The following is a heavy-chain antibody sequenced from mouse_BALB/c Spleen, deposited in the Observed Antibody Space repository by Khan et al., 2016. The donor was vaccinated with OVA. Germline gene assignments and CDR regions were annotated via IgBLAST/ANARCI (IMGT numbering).Heavy chain of an antibody. V-gene: IGHV1S137*01. Sequence: VQLQQSGAELVRPGVSVKISCKGSGYTFTDFTMHWVKQSHAKSLEWIGVISTYYGDVTYNQKFKGKATMTVDKSSSKAYMELARLTSEDSASYYCTRGGGNRFAYWGQGTLVTVSA. J-gene: IGHJ3*01. CDR3: TRGGGNRFAY. CDR1: GYTFTDFT. CDR2: ISTYYGDV.